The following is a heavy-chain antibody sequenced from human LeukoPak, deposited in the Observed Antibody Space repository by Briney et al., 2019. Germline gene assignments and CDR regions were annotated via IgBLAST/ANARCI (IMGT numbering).Heavy chain of an antibody. CDR1: RFTFSSSW. V-gene: IGHV3-7*05. Sequence: GVSLRLSCEASRFTFSSSWMSWVRQAPGKGLEWVANIKQDGSDKYYVDSVKGRFTISRDNAKNSLYLEMNSLRAEDTAVYYCAREAGPAYCSTTSCLNWFDPWGQGTLVTVSS. CDR3: AREAGPAYCSTTSCLNWFDP. CDR2: IKQDGSDK. J-gene: IGHJ5*02. D-gene: IGHD2-2*01.